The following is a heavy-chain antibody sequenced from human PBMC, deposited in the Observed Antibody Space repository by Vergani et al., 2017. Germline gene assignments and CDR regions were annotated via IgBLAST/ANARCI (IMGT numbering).Heavy chain of an antibody. CDR1: GGSISSSSYY. Sequence: QLQLQESGPGLVKPSETLSLTCTVSGGSISSSSYYWGWIRQPPGQGLEWIGSIYYSGSTNYNPSLKSRVTISVDTSKNQFSLKLSSVTAADTAVYYCARAGSGIYHIDYWGQGTLVTVSS. CDR2: IYYSGST. D-gene: IGHD3-10*01. J-gene: IGHJ4*02. CDR3: ARAGSGIYHIDY. V-gene: IGHV4-39*07.